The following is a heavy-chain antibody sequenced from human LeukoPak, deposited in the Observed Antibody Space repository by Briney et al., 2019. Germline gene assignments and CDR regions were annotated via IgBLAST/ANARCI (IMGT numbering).Heavy chain of an antibody. D-gene: IGHD3-22*01. V-gene: IGHV3-7*01. CDR1: GFPFSTFW. Sequence: GGSLRLSCAVSGFPFSTFWMSWVRQAPGKGLEWVANINQDGSEKYYVDSVRGRFAISRDNAKNSLYLQMTSLRAEDTAVYYCARDLRGYPYWGQGTLVTVSS. CDR3: ARDLRGYPY. CDR2: INQDGSEK. J-gene: IGHJ1*01.